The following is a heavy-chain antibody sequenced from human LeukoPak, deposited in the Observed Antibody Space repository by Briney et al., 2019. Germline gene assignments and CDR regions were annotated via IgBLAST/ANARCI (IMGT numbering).Heavy chain of an antibody. CDR3: ARGLSLGELHIWVY. CDR2: INPKSGDT. CDR1: GYTFTGYY. Sequence: ASVKVSCKASGYTFTGYYIHWVRQAPRQGLEWMGWINPKSGDTKYAQNFQGRVTMTRDTSISTASMELSSLKSDDTAVYYCARGLSLGELHIWVYWGQGTLVTVSS. V-gene: IGHV1-2*02. D-gene: IGHD3-16*01. J-gene: IGHJ4*02.